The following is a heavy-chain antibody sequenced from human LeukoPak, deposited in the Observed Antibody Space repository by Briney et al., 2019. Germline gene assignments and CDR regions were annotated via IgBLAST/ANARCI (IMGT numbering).Heavy chain of an antibody. Sequence: GGSLRLSCAASGFTFSSYSMNWVRQAPGKGLEWVSSISSSSSYIYYADSVKGRFTISRDNAKNSLYLQMNSLRAEDTAVYYCARDTGAYYDSGGLDYWGQGTLVTVSS. J-gene: IGHJ4*02. CDR3: ARDTGAYYDSGGLDY. V-gene: IGHV3-21*01. CDR2: ISSSSSYI. D-gene: IGHD3-22*01. CDR1: GFTFSSYS.